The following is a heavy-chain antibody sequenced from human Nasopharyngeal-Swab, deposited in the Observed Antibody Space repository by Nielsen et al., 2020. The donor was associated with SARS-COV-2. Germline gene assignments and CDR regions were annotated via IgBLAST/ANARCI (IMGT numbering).Heavy chain of an antibody. V-gene: IGHV1-18*01. CDR2: ISAYNGNT. J-gene: IGHJ6*02. CDR1: GYTFTSSD. Sequence: ASVKVSCKASGYTFTSSDISWVRQAPGQGLEWMGWISAYNGNTNYAQKLQGRVTMTTDTSTSTAYMELSSLRAEDTAVYYCARDCQLRFLEWLRPYDYYYGMDVWGQGTTVTVSS. D-gene: IGHD3-3*01. CDR3: ARDCQLRFLEWLRPYDYYYGMDV.